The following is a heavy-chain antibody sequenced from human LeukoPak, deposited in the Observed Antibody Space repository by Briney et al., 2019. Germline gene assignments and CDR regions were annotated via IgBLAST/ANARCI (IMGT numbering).Heavy chain of an antibody. Sequence: PGGSLRLSCAASGFTFDDYAMHWVRQAPGKGLEWVSGISWNSGYIGYADSVKGRFTISRDNAKNSLYLQMNSLRAEDTALNYCAKEGAMATTYYFDYWGQGTLVTVTS. CDR1: GFTFDDYA. CDR3: AKEGAMATTYYFDY. J-gene: IGHJ4*02. CDR2: ISWNSGYI. D-gene: IGHD5-24*01. V-gene: IGHV3-9*01.